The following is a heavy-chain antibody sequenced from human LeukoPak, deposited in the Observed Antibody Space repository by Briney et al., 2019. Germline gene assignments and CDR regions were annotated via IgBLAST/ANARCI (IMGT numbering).Heavy chain of an antibody. J-gene: IGHJ4*02. CDR1: GFTFSSYE. Sequence: GGSLRLSCAASGFTFSSYEMTWVRQAPGKGLEWISYISSSGSAIYYADSVKGRFTISRDNAKNSLYLQMNSLRAEDTAVHYCARDYNFDYWGQGTLVTVSS. CDR3: ARDYNFDY. CDR2: ISSSGSAI. V-gene: IGHV3-48*03.